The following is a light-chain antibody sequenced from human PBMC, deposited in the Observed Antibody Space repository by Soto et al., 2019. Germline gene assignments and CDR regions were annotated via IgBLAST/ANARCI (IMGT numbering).Light chain of an antibody. CDR3: QQRSDWPAAT. Sequence: VLPQSPATLSLSPGERATLSCKASQSIRNNLAWYQHKHGQAPRLLIYDAFNRATDIPARFSGSGSGTDFTLTISSLDPEDFAVYFCQQRSDWPAATFGQGTTLEIK. J-gene: IGKJ2*01. CDR2: DAF. V-gene: IGKV3-11*01. CDR1: QSIRNN.